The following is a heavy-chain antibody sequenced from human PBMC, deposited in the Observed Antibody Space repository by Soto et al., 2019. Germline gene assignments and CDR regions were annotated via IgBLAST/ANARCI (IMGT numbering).Heavy chain of an antibody. J-gene: IGHJ4*02. CDR2: IYYSGST. V-gene: IGHV4-39*01. CDR3: TRHAIEWLRFLPFDY. Sequence: QLQLQESGPGLVKPSETLSLTCTVSGGSISSSSYYWGWIRQPPGKGLEWIGSIYYSGSTYYNPSLKSRVTISVDTSKNQFSLKLSSVTAAVTAVYYCTRHAIEWLRFLPFDYWGLGSLVTDSS. D-gene: IGHD5-12*01. CDR1: GGSISSSSYY.